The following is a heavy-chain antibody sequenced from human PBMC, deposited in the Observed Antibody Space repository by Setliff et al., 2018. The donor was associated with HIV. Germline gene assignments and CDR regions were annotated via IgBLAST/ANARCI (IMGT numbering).Heavy chain of an antibody. J-gene: IGHJ6*02. CDR1: GFTFSSYW. D-gene: IGHD3-22*01. Sequence: QPSETLSLSCAASGFTFSSYWMHWVRQAPGKGLVWVSRINSDGSSTSYADSVKGRFTISRDNAKNTLYLQMNSLRAEDTAVYYCARDISSGYYFYYYYGMDVWGQGTTVTVSS. V-gene: IGHV3-74*01. CDR3: ARDISSGYYFYYYYGMDV. CDR2: INSDGSST.